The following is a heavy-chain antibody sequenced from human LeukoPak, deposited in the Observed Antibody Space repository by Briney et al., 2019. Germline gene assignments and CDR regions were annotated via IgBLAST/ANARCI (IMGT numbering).Heavy chain of an antibody. J-gene: IGHJ6*03. CDR3: ARDRGGGHMDV. D-gene: IGHD2-15*01. V-gene: IGHV3-53*01. CDR2: IYSDNT. CDR1: GFTVSSNS. Sequence: GGSLRLSCTVSGFTVSSNSMSWVRQAPGKGLEWVSFIYSDNTHYSDSVKGRFTISRDNSKNTLYLQMNSLRAGDTAVYYCARDRGGGHMDVWGKGTTVTISS.